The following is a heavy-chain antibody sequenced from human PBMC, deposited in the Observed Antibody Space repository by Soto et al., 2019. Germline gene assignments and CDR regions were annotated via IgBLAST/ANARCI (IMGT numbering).Heavy chain of an antibody. J-gene: IGHJ4*02. CDR1: GYTFTGYY. Sequence: ASVKVSCKASGYTFTGYYMHWARQAPGQGLEWMGWINPNSGGTNYAQKFQGRVTVTRDTSISTAYMELSRLRSDDTAVYYCARSAVVVTAGLHYWGQGTLVTVSS. V-gene: IGHV1-2*02. CDR3: ARSAVVVTAGLHY. D-gene: IGHD2-21*02. CDR2: INPNSGGT.